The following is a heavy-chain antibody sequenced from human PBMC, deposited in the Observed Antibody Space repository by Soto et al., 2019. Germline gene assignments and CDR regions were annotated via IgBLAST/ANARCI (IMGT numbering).Heavy chain of an antibody. CDR1: GYTFTSYG. J-gene: IGHJ3*02. V-gene: IGHV1-18*01. CDR3: ARRYSSSWYEVAFDI. D-gene: IGHD6-13*01. Sequence: ASVKVSCKASGYTFTSYGISWVRQAPGQGLEWMGWISAYNGNTNYAQKLQGRVTMATDTSTSTAYMELRSLRSDDTAVYYCARRYSSSWYEVAFDIWGQGTMVTVS. CDR2: ISAYNGNT.